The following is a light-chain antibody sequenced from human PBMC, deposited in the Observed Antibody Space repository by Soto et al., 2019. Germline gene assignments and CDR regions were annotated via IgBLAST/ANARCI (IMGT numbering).Light chain of an antibody. CDR3: CSYAGSYTLI. J-gene: IGLJ2*01. V-gene: IGLV2-11*01. CDR1: SSDVGGYDY. Sequence: QSALTQPRSVSGSPGQSVTISCAGTSSDVGGYDYVSWYQQHPGKVPKILIFDVTNRPSGVPNRFSGSKSGNTASLTISGLQADDEADYYCCSYAGSYTLIFGGGTKLTVL. CDR2: DVT.